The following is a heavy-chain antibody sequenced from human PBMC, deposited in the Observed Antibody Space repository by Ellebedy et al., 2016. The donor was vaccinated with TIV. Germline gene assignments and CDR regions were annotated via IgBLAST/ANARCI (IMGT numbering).Heavy chain of an antibody. V-gene: IGHV3-21*01. CDR2: ISSSSSYI. J-gene: IGHJ6*03. CDR3: ASTYGGNSGIYYYYMDV. CDR1: GFTFSSYS. Sequence: GESLKISXAASGFTFSSYSMNWVRQAPGKGLEWVSSISSSSSYIYYADSVKGRFTISRDNAKNSLYLQMNSLRAEDTAVYYCASTYGGNSGIYYYYMDVWGKGTTVTVSS. D-gene: IGHD4-23*01.